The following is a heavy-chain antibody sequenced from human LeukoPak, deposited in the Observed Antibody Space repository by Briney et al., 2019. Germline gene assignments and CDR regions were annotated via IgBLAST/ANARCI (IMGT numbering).Heavy chain of an antibody. V-gene: IGHV4-61*02. CDR1: GGSISSGSYY. J-gene: IGHJ5*02. CDR2: IYTSGST. D-gene: IGHD5-24*01. Sequence: SQTLSLPCTVSGGSISSGSYYWSWIRQPAGTGLEWIERIYTSGSTNYNPSLKSRVTISVDTSKNQFSLKLCSVTAAYTAVYYCARDCRDGYNGCPWFDPWGQGTLVTVSS. CDR3: ARDCRDGYNGCPWFDP.